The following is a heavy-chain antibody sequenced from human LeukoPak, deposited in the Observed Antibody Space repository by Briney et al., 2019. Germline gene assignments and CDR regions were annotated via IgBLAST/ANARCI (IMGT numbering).Heavy chain of an antibody. D-gene: IGHD3-10*01. V-gene: IGHV1-2*02. CDR3: ARVIWFGESHYDY. J-gene: IGHJ4*02. CDR2: INPNSGGT. CDR1: GYTFTGYY. Sequence: GASVKVSCKASGYTFTGYYMHWVRQAPGQGLEWMGWINPNSGGTNYAQKFQGRVTMTRDTSISTAYRELSRLRSDDTAVYYCARVIWFGESHYDYWGQGTLVTVSS.